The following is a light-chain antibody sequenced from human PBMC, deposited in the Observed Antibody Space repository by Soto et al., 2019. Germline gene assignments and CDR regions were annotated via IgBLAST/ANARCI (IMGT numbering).Light chain of an antibody. J-gene: IGKJ4*01. CDR1: QSVSTY. CDR2: GAS. CDR3: QQYNHWPLT. Sequence: ETVMTQSPATLSVSPGERATLSCRASQSVSTYLAWYQLTPGQAPRLLIYGASTRATGIPARFSGSGSETEFTLTIGSLQSEDFVVYYCQQYNHWPLTFGGGTKVDIK. V-gene: IGKV3-15*01.